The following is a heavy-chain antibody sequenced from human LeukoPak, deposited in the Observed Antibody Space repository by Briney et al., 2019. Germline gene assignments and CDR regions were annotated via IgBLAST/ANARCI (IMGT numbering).Heavy chain of an antibody. D-gene: IGHD6-13*01. CDR3: AKDPYSSSWSDYYGMDV. CDR2: IGGIDGAA. Sequence: GGSLRLSCAASGFNFGVYAMTWVRQAPAQGLEWVSTIGGIDGAAHYADSVKGRFTISRDNSKSALYLQMNSLRAEDTAVYYCAKDPYSSSWSDYYGMDVWGQGTTVTVSS. J-gene: IGHJ6*02. CDR1: GFNFGVYA. V-gene: IGHV3-23*01.